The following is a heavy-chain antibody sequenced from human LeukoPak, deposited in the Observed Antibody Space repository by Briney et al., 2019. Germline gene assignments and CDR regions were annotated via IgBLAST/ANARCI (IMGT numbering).Heavy chain of an antibody. J-gene: IGHJ4*02. CDR1: GGSISSSSYY. CDR3: AGQGLSDY. Sequence: SETLSLTCTVSGGSISSSSYYWGWIRQPPGKGLEWIGSIYYSGSTYYNPSLKSRVTISVDTSKNQFSLKLSSVTAADTAVYYCAGQGLSDYWGQGTLVTVSS. V-gene: IGHV4-39*01. CDR2: IYYSGST.